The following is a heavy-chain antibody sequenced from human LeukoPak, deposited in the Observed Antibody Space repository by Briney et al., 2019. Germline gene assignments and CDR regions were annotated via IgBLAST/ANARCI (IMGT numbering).Heavy chain of an antibody. CDR2: ISSSSSYI. Sequence: PGGSLRLSCAASGFTFSSYSMNWVRQAPGKGLEWVSSISSSSSYIYYADSVKGRFTISRDNAKNSLYLQMNSLRAEDTAVYYCARDGEYCSSTSCYTGEYYYYMDVWGKGTTVTVSS. CDR1: GFTFSSYS. J-gene: IGHJ6*03. D-gene: IGHD2-2*02. CDR3: ARDGEYCSSTSCYTGEYYYYMDV. V-gene: IGHV3-21*01.